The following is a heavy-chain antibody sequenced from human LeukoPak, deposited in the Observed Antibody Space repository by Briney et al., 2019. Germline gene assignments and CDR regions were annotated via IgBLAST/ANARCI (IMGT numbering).Heavy chain of an antibody. CDR3: ARVRAVVRWFDP. V-gene: IGHV4-30-4*08. CDR2: IYYSGST. CDR1: GGSISSGSYY. Sequence: PSQTLSLTCTVSGGSISSGSYYWSWIRQPAGKGLEWIGYIYYSGSTYYNPSLKSRVTISVDTSKNQFSLKLSSVTAADTAVYYCARVRAVVRWFDPWGQGTLVTVSS. J-gene: IGHJ5*02. D-gene: IGHD4-23*01.